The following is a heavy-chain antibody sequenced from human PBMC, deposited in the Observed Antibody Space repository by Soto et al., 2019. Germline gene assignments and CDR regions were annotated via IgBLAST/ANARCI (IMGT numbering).Heavy chain of an antibody. J-gene: IGHJ5*02. CDR1: GFTFSSYS. D-gene: IGHD2-15*01. CDR3: AIFLPRGHGSGVYRGWLAP. Sequence: GGSLRLSCAASGFTFSSYSMNWVRQAPGKGLEWVSYISSSSTTIYYADSVKGRFTISRDNAKSSLYLQMNSLRDEDTAMYYCAIFLPRGHGSGVYRGWLAPWGQGTLVTVSS. CDR2: ISSSSTTI. V-gene: IGHV3-48*02.